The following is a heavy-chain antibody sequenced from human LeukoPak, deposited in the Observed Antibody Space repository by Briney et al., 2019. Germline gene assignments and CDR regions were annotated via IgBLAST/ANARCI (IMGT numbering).Heavy chain of an antibody. Sequence: ASVKVSCKAPGYTFTGYYMHWVRQAPGQGLEWMGWINLNSGGTNHAQNFQGRVTMTRDTSITTAYMELSRLRSDDTAVYYCARSPDILTGEKFDYWGQGTLVTVSS. CDR2: INLNSGGT. CDR3: ARSPDILTGEKFDY. D-gene: IGHD3-9*01. V-gene: IGHV1-2*02. CDR1: GYTFTGYY. J-gene: IGHJ4*02.